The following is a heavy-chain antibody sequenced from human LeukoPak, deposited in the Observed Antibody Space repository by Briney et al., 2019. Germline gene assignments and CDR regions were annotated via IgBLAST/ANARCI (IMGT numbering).Heavy chain of an antibody. Sequence: GGSLRLSCAASGFTFSNHWMSWVRQAPGKGLEWVANIKQDGSEKYYVDSVKGRFTISRDNAKNSLYLQMNSLRAEDTAVYYCASRGATMVRGVIIPYYYYYMDVWGKGTTVTVSS. CDR3: ASRGATMVRGVIIPYYYYYMDV. D-gene: IGHD3-10*01. V-gene: IGHV3-7*01. CDR2: IKQDGSEK. J-gene: IGHJ6*03. CDR1: GFTFSNHW.